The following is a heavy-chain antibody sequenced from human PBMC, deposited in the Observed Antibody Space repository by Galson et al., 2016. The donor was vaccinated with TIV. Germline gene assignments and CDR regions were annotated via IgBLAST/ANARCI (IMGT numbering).Heavy chain of an antibody. V-gene: IGHV3-33*06. CDR1: GFTFSNFV. CDR3: AKGLKGTPGIDYNMDV. J-gene: IGHJ6*02. Sequence: SLRLSCAASGFTFSNFVMHWVRQAPGRGLEWVALIWYDGTNKYYENSVKGRFTIFRVNAQNSVYLQMNSLRVEDAAMYYCAKGLKGTPGIDYNMDVWGQGTTVTVSS. CDR2: IWYDGTNK. D-gene: IGHD1-7*01.